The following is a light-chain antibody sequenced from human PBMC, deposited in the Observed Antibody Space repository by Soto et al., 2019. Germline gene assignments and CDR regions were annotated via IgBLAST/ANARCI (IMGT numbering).Light chain of an antibody. CDR3: HQFGSSPPAFT. V-gene: IGKV3-20*01. Sequence: ELMLTQSPGTLSLSPWSRATLSCRASQSVSTRYLAWYQQKPCQAPRLRIYGASIRATGSPDRFSVSGSGTDFTLTISRLEPEDFAVYYCHQFGSSPPAFTFGQGTKLEI. J-gene: IGKJ2*01. CDR1: QSVSTRY. CDR2: GAS.